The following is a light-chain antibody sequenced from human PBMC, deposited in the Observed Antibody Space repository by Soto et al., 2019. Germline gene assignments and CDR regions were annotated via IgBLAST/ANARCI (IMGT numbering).Light chain of an antibody. J-gene: IGKJ5*01. Sequence: EIVMTQSPATLSVSPGERATLSCRASQSVSSNLSWYQQKPGQTPRLLIYGASTRATGIPARFSGSGSGTEVTLTISSLQSEDFSVYYCQQYNNWTPFTFGQGTRLENK. CDR1: QSVSSN. CDR2: GAS. V-gene: IGKV3-15*01. CDR3: QQYNNWTPFT.